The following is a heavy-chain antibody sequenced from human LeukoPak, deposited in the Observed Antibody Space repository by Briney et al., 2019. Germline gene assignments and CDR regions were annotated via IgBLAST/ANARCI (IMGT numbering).Heavy chain of an antibody. CDR1: GYTFTSYD. Sequence: ASVKVSCKASGYTFTSYDINWVRQATGQGLEWMGWMNPNSGKTGYAQKFQGRVTMTRNTSISTAYMELSSLRSEDTAVYYCARKWVYCTNGICFTGFDYWGQGTLVTVSS. D-gene: IGHD2-8*01. J-gene: IGHJ4*02. CDR3: ARKWVYCTNGICFTGFDY. CDR2: MNPNSGKT. V-gene: IGHV1-8*01.